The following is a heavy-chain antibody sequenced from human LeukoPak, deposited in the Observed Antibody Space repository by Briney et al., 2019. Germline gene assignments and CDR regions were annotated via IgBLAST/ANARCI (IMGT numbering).Heavy chain of an antibody. D-gene: IGHD4/OR15-4a*01. CDR1: GGSFSGYY. J-gene: IGHJ4*02. V-gene: IGHV4-34*01. CDR2: INHSGST. Sequence: SETLSLTCAVYGGSFSGYYWSWIRQPPGKGLEWIGEINHSGSTNYNPSLKSRVTISVDTSKNQFSLKLSSVTAADTAVYYCARVGDYRGVDYWGQGTLVTVSS. CDR3: ARVGDYRGVDY.